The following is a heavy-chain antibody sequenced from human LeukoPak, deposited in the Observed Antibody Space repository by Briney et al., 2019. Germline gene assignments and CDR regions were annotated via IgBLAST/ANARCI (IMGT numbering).Heavy chain of an antibody. V-gene: IGHV3-72*01. D-gene: IGHD3-10*01. CDR2: IRNKANSYTT. CDR1: GFTFSDHY. J-gene: IGHJ6*03. Sequence: GGSLRLSCAASGFTFSDHYMDWVRQAPGKGLEWVGRIRNKANSYTTEYAASVKGRFTTSRDDSKNLLYLQLNSLKTEDTAVYYCARHVLFYYYYYMDVWGQGTTVTVSS. CDR3: ARHVLFYYYYYMDV.